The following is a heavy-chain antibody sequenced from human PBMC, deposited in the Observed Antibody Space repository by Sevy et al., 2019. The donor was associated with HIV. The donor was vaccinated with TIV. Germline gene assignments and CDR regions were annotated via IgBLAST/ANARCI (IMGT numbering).Heavy chain of an antibody. CDR2: IRTSSNYI. CDR3: ARGGVSGTTIDY. Sequence: GGSLRLSCAASGFTFSYYSMNWVRQAPGKGLEWVSSIRTSSNYIYYVDSVEGRFTISRDNAQNSLYLQMNSLRAEDTAVYYCARGGVSGTTIDYWGQGTLVTVSS. D-gene: IGHD1-7*01. CDR1: GFTFSYYS. J-gene: IGHJ4*02. V-gene: IGHV3-21*01.